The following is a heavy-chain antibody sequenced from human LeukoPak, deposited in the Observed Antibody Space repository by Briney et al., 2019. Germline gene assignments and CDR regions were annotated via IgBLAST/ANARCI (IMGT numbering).Heavy chain of an antibody. J-gene: IGHJ4*02. CDR2: IYYSGNT. V-gene: IGHV4-39*07. CDR3: ARDNYYYDSSGYPLDY. D-gene: IGHD3-22*01. Sequence: SETLSLTCTVSADSISTSNSYWGWIRQPPGKGLEWIGSIYYSGNTYYNPSLKSRVTMSVDTSKNQFSLKLSSVTAADTAVYYCARDNYYYDSSGYPLDYWGQGTLVTVSS. CDR1: ADSISTSNSY.